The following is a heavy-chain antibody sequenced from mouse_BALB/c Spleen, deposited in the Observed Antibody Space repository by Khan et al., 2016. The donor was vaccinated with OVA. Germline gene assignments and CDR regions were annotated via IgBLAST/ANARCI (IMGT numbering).Heavy chain of an antibody. CDR1: GCTFTDYA. J-gene: IGHJ3*01. V-gene: IGHV1S137*01. CDR3: ARGSGNSRFAY. CDR2: ISTYYGDA. D-gene: IGHD1-3*01. Sequence: QVQLKQSGAELVRPGVSVKISCKGSGCTFTDYAMHWVKQSHAKSLEWIGVISTYYGDADYNQKFKGKATMTVDKSSSTAYMELARLTSEDSAIYYCARGSGNSRFAYWGQGTLVTVSA.